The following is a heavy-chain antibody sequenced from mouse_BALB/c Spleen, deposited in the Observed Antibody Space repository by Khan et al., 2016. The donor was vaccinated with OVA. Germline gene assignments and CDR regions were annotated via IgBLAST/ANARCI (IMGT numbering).Heavy chain of an antibody. D-gene: IGHD1-1*01. J-gene: IGHJ3*01. V-gene: IGHV5-6*02. CDR2: VSTGGSYT. Sequence: DVMLVESGGDLVKPGGSLKLSCAASGFTFSTYGMSWVRQTPARRLEWVATVSTGGSYTYYPDRVQGRFTISSANAKNTLYLQMTSLKSDDTAIFYCTRLAYYYDSEWFAYWGQETLVTVSA. CDR1: GFTFSTYG. CDR3: TRLAYYYDSEWFAY.